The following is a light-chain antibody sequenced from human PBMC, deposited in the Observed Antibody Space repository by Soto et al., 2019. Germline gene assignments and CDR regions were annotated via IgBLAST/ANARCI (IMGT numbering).Light chain of an antibody. CDR2: DAS. CDR1: QRVASSH. CDR3: QQYGSAPFT. J-gene: IGKJ3*01. Sequence: EIVLTQSPGTLSLSPGERATLSCRASQRVASSHLAWYRQKPGQTPRLLIYDASIRATSFPDRISGSGSGTDFTLTISRLEPEDFAVYYCQQYGSAPFTFGPGAKVDI. V-gene: IGKV3-20*01.